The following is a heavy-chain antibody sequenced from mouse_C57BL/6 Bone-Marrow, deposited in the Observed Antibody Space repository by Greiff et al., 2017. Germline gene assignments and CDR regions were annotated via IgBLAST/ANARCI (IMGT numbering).Heavy chain of an antibody. Sequence: VQLQQSGAELVRPGASVKLSCKASGYTFTDYYINWVKQRPGPGLEWIARIYPGSGNTYYNEKFKGKATLTAEKSSSTAYMQLSSLTSEDSAVYFCASWDEAWFAYWGQGTLVTVSA. J-gene: IGHJ3*01. CDR3: ASWDEAWFAY. CDR2: IYPGSGNT. V-gene: IGHV1-76*01. D-gene: IGHD4-1*01. CDR1: GYTFTDYY.